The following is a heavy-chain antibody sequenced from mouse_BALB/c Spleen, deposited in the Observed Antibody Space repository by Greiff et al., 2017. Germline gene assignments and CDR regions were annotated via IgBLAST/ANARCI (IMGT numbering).Heavy chain of an antibody. J-gene: IGHJ1*01. CDR2: IWAGGST. V-gene: IGHV2-9*02. CDR3: ARGYGNGWYFDV. Sequence: VKLEESGPGLVAPSQSLSITCTVSGFSLTSYGVHWVRQPPGKGLEWLGVIWAGGSTNYNSALMSRLSISKDNSKSQVFLKMNSLQTDDTAMYYCARGYGNGWYFDVWGAGTTVTVSS. D-gene: IGHD2-10*02. CDR1: GFSLTSYG.